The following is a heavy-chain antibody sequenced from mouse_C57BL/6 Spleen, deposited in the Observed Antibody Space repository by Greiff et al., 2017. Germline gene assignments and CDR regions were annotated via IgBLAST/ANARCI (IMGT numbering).Heavy chain of an antibody. J-gene: IGHJ3*01. CDR3: VRGGLYDYDEGAWFAY. CDR2: LRSKSNNYAT. Sequence: DVKLVESGGGLVQPKGSLKLSCAASGFSFNTYAMNWVRQAPGKGLEWGARLRSKSNNYATYYADSVKDRFTISRDDSESMLYLQMNNLKTEETAMYYCVRGGLYDYDEGAWFAYWGQGTLVTVSA. V-gene: IGHV10-1*01. D-gene: IGHD2-4*01. CDR1: GFSFNTYA.